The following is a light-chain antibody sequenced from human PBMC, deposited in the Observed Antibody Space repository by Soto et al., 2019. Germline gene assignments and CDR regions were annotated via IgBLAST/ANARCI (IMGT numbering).Light chain of an antibody. Sequence: DIQMTQSPSSLSASVGDRVTITCRASQSISSYLNWYQQKPGKAPKLLIYAASSLQSGVPSSFCGSGSATDFTLTISSLQPEDFATYYCQQSYRTPRTFGQGTKVEIK. V-gene: IGKV1-39*01. CDR1: QSISSY. CDR3: QQSYRTPRT. CDR2: AAS. J-gene: IGKJ1*01.